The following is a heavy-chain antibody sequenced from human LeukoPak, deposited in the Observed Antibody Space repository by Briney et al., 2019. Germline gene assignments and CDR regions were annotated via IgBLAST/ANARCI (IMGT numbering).Heavy chain of an antibody. Sequence: GGSLRLSCAASGLTVSSNYMSWVRQAPGKGLEWVSVIYSGGSTYYADSVKGRFTISRDNSKNTLYLQMNSLRAEDTAVYYCARAIGVTKEYYFDYWGQGTLVTVSS. V-gene: IGHV3-53*01. CDR3: ARAIGVTKEYYFDY. CDR2: IYSGGST. CDR1: GLTVSSNY. D-gene: IGHD2-8*01. J-gene: IGHJ4*02.